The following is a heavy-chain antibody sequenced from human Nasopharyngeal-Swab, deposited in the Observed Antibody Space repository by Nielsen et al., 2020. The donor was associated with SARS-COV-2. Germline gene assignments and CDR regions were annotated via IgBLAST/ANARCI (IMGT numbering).Heavy chain of an antibody. CDR1: GGSFCGYY. CDR3: ATMVYYMDV. CDR2: INHSGST. D-gene: IGHD3-10*01. Sequence: SETLSLTCAVSGGSFCGYYWSWIRQPPGKGLEWIGEINHSGSTNYNPSLKSRVTISVDTSKNQFSLKLSSVTAADTAVYYCATMVYYMDVWGKGTMVTVSS. V-gene: IGHV4-34*01. J-gene: IGHJ6*03.